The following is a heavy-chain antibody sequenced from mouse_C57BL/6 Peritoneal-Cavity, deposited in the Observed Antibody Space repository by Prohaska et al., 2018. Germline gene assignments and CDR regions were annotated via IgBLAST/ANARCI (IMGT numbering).Heavy chain of an antibody. V-gene: IGHV1-26*01. CDR2: INPNNGGT. CDR3: ARPYYGSSYPYWYFDV. J-gene: IGHJ1*03. Sequence: HGKSLEWIGDINPNNGGTSYNQKFKGKATLTVDKSSSTAYMELRSLTSEDSAVYYCARPYYGSSYPYWYFDVWGTGTTVTVSS. D-gene: IGHD1-1*01.